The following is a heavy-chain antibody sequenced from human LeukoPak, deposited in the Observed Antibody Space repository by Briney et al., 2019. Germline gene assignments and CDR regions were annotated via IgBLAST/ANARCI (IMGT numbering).Heavy chain of an antibody. CDR2: IIPILGTA. CDR1: GGTFSSYA. D-gene: IGHD3-10*01. Sequence: ASVKVSCKASGGTFSSYAISWVRQAPGQGLEWMGGIIPILGTANYAQKFQGRVTITTDESTSTAYMELSSLRSEDTAVYYCAISRNYLTAPTGYYYYYMDVWGKGTTVTVSS. J-gene: IGHJ6*03. V-gene: IGHV1-69*05. CDR3: AISRNYLTAPTGYYYYYMDV.